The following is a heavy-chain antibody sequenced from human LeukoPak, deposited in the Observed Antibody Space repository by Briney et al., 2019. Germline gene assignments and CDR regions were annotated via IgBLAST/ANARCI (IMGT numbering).Heavy chain of an antibody. CDR2: IYYSGST. V-gene: IGHV4-31*03. CDR1: GGSISSGGYY. D-gene: IGHD2-2*01. J-gene: IGHJ6*03. Sequence: SQTLSLTCTVSGGSISSGGYYWSWIRQHPGKGLEWLGYIYYSGSTYYNPSLKSRVTISVDTSKNQFSLKLSSVTAADTAVYYCAGGDCSSTSCYSYYYYYMDVWGKGTTVTVSS. CDR3: AGGDCSSTSCYSYYYYYMDV.